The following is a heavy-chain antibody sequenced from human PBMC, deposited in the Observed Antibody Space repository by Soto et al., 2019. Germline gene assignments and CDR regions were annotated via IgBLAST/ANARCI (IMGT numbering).Heavy chain of an antibody. CDR3: AREYSSSFNWFDP. Sequence: ASVKVSCKASGYTFTGYYMHWVRQAPGQGLEWMGWINPNSGGTNYAQKFQGRVTMTRDTSISTAYMELSRLRSDDTAVYYCAREYSSSFNWFDPWGQGTLVTVSS. CDR1: GYTFTGYY. V-gene: IGHV1-2*02. D-gene: IGHD6-6*01. J-gene: IGHJ5*02. CDR2: INPNSGGT.